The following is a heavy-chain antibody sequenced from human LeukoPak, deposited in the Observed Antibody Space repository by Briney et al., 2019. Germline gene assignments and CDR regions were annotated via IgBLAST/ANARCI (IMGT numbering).Heavy chain of an antibody. CDR2: INTNTGNP. CDR3: ARANLWFGELGWIDP. Sequence: ASGKVSCKASGYTFTTYAMNWVRQAPGQGLEWMGWINTNTGNPTYAQGFTGRFVFSLDTSVSTAYLQISSLKADDTAVYYWARANLWFGELGWIDPWGQGTQVTVSS. V-gene: IGHV7-4-1*02. D-gene: IGHD3-10*01. CDR1: GYTFTTYA. J-gene: IGHJ5*02.